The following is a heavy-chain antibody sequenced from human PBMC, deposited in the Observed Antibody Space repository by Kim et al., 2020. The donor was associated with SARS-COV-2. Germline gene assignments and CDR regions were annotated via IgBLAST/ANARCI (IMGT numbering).Heavy chain of an antibody. J-gene: IGHJ4*02. CDR2: VNNGGNA. CDR1: GFTFSSRA. Sequence: GGSLRLSCVASGFTFSSRAMSWVRQAPGKGPEWVASVNNGGNAYYADSVRGRFTVSRDITKDTLYLQMNSLRAEDSALYYCAKDHPSSGWSTFDSWGQGT. CDR3: AKDHPSSGWSTFDS. D-gene: IGHD6-19*01. V-gene: IGHV3-23*01.